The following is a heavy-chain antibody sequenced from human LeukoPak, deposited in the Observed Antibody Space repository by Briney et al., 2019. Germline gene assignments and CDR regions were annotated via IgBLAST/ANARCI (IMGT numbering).Heavy chain of an antibody. V-gene: IGHV3-21*01. CDR1: GFTFSSYS. J-gene: IGHJ4*02. D-gene: IGHD3-22*01. Sequence: GGSLRLSCAASGFTFSSYSMNWVRQAPGKGLEWVSSISSSSSYIYYADSVKGRFTISRDNAKNSLYLQMNSLRAEDTAVYYCARLRCYDSSGYLGGDYWGQGTLVTVSS. CDR3: ARLRCYDSSGYLGGDY. CDR2: ISSSSSYI.